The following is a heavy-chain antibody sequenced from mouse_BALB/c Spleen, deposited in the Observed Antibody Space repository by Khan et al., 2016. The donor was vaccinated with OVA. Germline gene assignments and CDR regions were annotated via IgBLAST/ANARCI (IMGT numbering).Heavy chain of an antibody. CDR3: ARSKYLARY. D-gene: IGHD3-3*01. Sequence: QVQLQQSGPGLVAPSQSLSITCTVYGYSLTRYGVHWVRQPPGKGLEWLGLIWAGGSTNYNWALMSRLSISIDNSKSLVFLIMNSLQTDDTDLYYGARSKYLARYWGQGTTLTVSS. CDR2: IWAGGST. J-gene: IGHJ2*01. CDR1: GYSLTRYG. V-gene: IGHV2-9*02.